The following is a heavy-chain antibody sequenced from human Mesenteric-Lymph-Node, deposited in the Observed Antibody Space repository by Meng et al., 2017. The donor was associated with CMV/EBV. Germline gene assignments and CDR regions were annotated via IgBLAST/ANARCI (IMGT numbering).Heavy chain of an antibody. CDR1: GFTFSSYA. CDR3: ARVRYSGYDLYYYGMDV. Sequence: GESLKISCTASGFTFSSYAMNWVRQAPGKGLEWVAVISYDGSNKYYADSVKGRFTISRDNSKNTLYLQMNSLRAEDTAVYYCARVRYSGYDLYYYGMDVWGQGTTVTVSS. CDR2: ISYDGSNK. V-gene: IGHV3-30*04. D-gene: IGHD5-12*01. J-gene: IGHJ6*02.